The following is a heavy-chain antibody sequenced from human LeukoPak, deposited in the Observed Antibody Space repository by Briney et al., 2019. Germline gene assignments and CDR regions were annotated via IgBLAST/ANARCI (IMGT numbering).Heavy chain of an antibody. J-gene: IGHJ4*02. CDR3: ARVDCSGASCYLDR. D-gene: IGHD2-15*01. CDR1: GFTFSKYN. V-gene: IGHV3-21*01. CDR2: ISSSSYYL. Sequence: PGGSLRLSCAASGFTFSKYNMNWVRQSPGKGLEWVSSISSSSYYLTYRDSVKGRFTISRDNAKNSLFLVMNSLRAEDTAVYYCARVDCSGASCYLDRWGQGTLVTVSS.